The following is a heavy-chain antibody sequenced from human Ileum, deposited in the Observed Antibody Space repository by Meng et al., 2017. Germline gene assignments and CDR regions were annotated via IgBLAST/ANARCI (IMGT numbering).Heavy chain of an antibody. J-gene: IGHJ4*02. CDR2: IYYSGNT. CDR1: GDSVTSSYW. D-gene: IGHD3-9*01. CDR3: ARHRYSDGSTFFGY. V-gene: IGHV4-4*02. Sequence: QVQLQESGPGLVEPSGTLSLTCAVSGDSVTSSYWWSWVRQPPGKGLEWIGRIYYSGNTHYSPSLTSRVTLSVDTSKNQFSLKLNSVTAADTAVYYCARHRYSDGSTFFGYWGQGTLVTVSS.